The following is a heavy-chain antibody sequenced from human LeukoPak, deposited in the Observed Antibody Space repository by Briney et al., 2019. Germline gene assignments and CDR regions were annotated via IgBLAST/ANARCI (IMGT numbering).Heavy chain of an antibody. CDR2: ISSDGSNK. CDR3: AREGWSSCLDY. Sequence: GGSRRLSCAASGFSLSSYAMHWVRQVPGKGLEWVGVISSDGSNKYYADSVKGRFTISSDNSKNTLYLQMNSLRAEDTAVYYCAREGWSSCLDYWGQGTLVTVSS. J-gene: IGHJ4*02. V-gene: IGHV3-30-3*01. CDR1: GFSLSSYA. D-gene: IGHD6-13*01.